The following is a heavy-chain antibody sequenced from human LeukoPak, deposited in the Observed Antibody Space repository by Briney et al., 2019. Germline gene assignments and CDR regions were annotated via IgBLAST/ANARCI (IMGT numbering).Heavy chain of an antibody. Sequence: ASVKVSCKASGYPFTSYGISWVRQAPGQGLEWMGWISAYNGNTNYAQKLQGRVTMTTDTSTSTAYMELRSLRSDDTAVYYCARDGLYDFWSGYYTGYYYYYMDVWGKGTTVTVSS. V-gene: IGHV1-18*01. D-gene: IGHD3-3*01. CDR2: ISAYNGNT. CDR3: ARDGLYDFWSGYYTGYYYYYMDV. CDR1: GYPFTSYG. J-gene: IGHJ6*03.